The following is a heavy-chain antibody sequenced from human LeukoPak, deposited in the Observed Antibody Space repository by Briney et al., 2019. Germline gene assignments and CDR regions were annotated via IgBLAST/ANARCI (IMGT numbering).Heavy chain of an antibody. V-gene: IGHV3-48*01. CDR3: ARGVDN. CDR2: ISSSRSAI. J-gene: IGHJ4*02. CDR1: GFTFSSYS. D-gene: IGHD6-13*01. Sequence: GGSLRLSYAASGFTFSSYSMKWVRQAPGKGLEWVSHISSSRSAIYYADSVKGRFTISRDNAQNSLYLQMNSLRAEDTGVYYCARGVDNWGQGTLVTVSS.